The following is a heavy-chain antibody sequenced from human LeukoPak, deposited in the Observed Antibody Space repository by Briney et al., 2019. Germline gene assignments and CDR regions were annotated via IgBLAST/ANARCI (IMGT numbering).Heavy chain of an antibody. CDR2: ISGSGSNT. CDR3: AKDRLTLSAFDI. Sequence: PGGSLRLSCVVSGFTFSSYGMSWVRQAPGKGLEWVSGISGSGSNTYYADSVQGRFTISRDNSKNPLYLQMNSLRAEDTAVYSCAKDRLTLSAFDIWGQGTMVTVSS. D-gene: IGHD6-25*01. V-gene: IGHV3-23*01. CDR1: GFTFSSYG. J-gene: IGHJ3*02.